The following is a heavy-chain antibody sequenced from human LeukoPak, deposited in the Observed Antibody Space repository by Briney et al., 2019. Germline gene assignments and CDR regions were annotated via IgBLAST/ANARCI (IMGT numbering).Heavy chain of an antibody. CDR3: ARGPPGGLRFLEWSSPLDY. CDR1: GYTFTGYY. D-gene: IGHD3-3*01. Sequence: ASVKVSCKASGYTFTGYYMHWVRQAPGQGLEWMGWINPNSGGTNSAQKFQGRVTMTRDTSISTAYMELSRLRSDDTAMYYCARGPPGGLRFLEWSSPLDYWGQGTLVTVSS. V-gene: IGHV1-2*02. CDR2: INPNSGGT. J-gene: IGHJ4*02.